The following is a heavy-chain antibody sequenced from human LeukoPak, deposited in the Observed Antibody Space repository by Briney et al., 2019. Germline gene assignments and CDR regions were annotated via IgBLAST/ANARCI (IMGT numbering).Heavy chain of an antibody. CDR1: GFSVSSTY. CDR3: ASMDGTTGSGYYIDH. J-gene: IGHJ4*02. V-gene: IGHV3-23*01. D-gene: IGHD1-1*01. CDR2: VSGSGGTT. Sequence: PGGSLRLSCAASGFSVSSTYMTWVRQAPGKGLEWVSTVSGSGGTTYYADSVKGRFTISRDNSKNTLYLQMNSLRADDTALYYCASMDGTTGSGYYIDHWGQGTLVIVS.